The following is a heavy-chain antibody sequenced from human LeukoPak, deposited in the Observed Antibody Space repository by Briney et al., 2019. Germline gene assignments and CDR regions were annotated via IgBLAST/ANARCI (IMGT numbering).Heavy chain of an antibody. Sequence: GVSVKVSCKASGYTFTSYDINWVRQAPGQGLEWMGWINPNSGGTNYAQKFQGRVTMTRDTSISTAYMELSRLRSDDTAVYYCLVRRLAFDIWGQGTMVTVSS. CDR1: GYTFTSYD. D-gene: IGHD6-25*01. V-gene: IGHV1-2*02. CDR2: INPNSGGT. J-gene: IGHJ3*02. CDR3: LVRRLAFDI.